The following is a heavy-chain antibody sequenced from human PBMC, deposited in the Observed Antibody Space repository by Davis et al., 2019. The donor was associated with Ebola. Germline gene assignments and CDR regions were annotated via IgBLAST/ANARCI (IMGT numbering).Heavy chain of an antibody. J-gene: IGHJ4*02. V-gene: IGHV3-15*01. CDR1: GFTFSNAW. CDR3: ATNTVSTLFHY. CDR2: IKSKTDGGTT. Sequence: GESLKISCAASGFTFSNAWMSWVRQAPGKGLEWVGRIKSKTDGGTTDYAAPVKGRFTISRDDSKNTLYLQMNSLRAEDTAVYYCATNTVSTLFHYWGQGTLVTVSS. D-gene: IGHD4-11*01.